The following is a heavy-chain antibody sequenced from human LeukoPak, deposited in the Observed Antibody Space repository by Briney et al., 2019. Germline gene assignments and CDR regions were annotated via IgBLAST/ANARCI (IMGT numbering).Heavy chain of an antibody. Sequence: GGSLRLSCTASGFTFSNYWMHWVRQVPGKGLVWVSRINTGGSSTTYADSVKGRFTISRDNAKNTLYLQMNSLRVEDTAVYYCARSNQADDYWGQGTLVTVSS. CDR2: INTGGSST. J-gene: IGHJ4*02. D-gene: IGHD4-11*01. CDR1: GFTFSNYW. V-gene: IGHV3-74*01. CDR3: ARSNQADDY.